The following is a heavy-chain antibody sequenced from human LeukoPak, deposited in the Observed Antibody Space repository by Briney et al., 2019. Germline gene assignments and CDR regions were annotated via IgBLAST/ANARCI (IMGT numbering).Heavy chain of an antibody. CDR2: IIPIFGTT. Sequence: SVKVSCKASGGTFSSYAISSVRQAPGQGLEWMGGIIPIFGTTNYAHNFQGRVTITTDESTSTAYMELSSLRSEDTAVYYCASGVATNRPADASIDYWGQGTLVTVSS. V-gene: IGHV1-69*05. D-gene: IGHD5-12*01. CDR1: GGTFSSYA. CDR3: ASGVATNRPADASIDY. J-gene: IGHJ4*02.